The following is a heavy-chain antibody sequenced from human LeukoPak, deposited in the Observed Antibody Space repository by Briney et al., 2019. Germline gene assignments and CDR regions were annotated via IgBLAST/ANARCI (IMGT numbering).Heavy chain of an antibody. J-gene: IGHJ3*02. Sequence: PGESLKISCEGSGYSFTTYWISWVRQMPGKGLEWMGRIDPSDSYTNYSPSFQGHVTISTDKSISTAYLQWSSLKASDTAMYYCARDGAATSTGAFDIWGQGTVVTVSS. D-gene: IGHD6-13*01. CDR2: IDPSDSYT. CDR3: ARDGAATSTGAFDI. CDR1: GYSFTTYW. V-gene: IGHV5-10-1*01.